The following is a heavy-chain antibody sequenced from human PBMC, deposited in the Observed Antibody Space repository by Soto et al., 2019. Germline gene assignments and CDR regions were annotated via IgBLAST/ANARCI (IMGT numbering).Heavy chain of an antibody. Sequence: GASVKVSCKASGGTFSSYAISWVRQAPGQGLEWMGGIIPIFGTANYAQKFQGRVTITADESTSTAYMELSSLRSEDTAVYYCASTTGTGGAIAADGLYYLDYWGQGTLVTVSS. V-gene: IGHV1-69*13. CDR1: GGTFSSYA. CDR2: IIPIFGTA. D-gene: IGHD6-13*01. CDR3: ASTTGTGGAIAADGLYYLDY. J-gene: IGHJ4*02.